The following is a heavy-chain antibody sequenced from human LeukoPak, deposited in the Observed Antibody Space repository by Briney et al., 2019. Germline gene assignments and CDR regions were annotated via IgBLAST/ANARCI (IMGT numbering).Heavy chain of an antibody. V-gene: IGHV1-2*02. CDR3: ARESPGSYSGGRDYFDY. CDR1: GYTFTGYY. D-gene: IGHD6-19*01. Sequence: ASVKVSCKASGYTFTGYYIHWVRQAPGQGLEWMGWINPNSGGTNYAQKFQGRVTMTRDTSISTAYMELSSLRSDDTAVYYCARESPGSYSGGRDYFDYWGQGTLVTVSS. CDR2: INPNSGGT. J-gene: IGHJ4*02.